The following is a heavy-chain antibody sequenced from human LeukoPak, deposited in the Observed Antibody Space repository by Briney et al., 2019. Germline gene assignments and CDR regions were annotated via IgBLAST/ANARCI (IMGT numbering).Heavy chain of an antibody. V-gene: IGHV3-66*01. CDR3: AKDLGSGSI. D-gene: IGHD3-10*01. CDR1: GXTVXXXX. CDR2: IXXGGXT. J-gene: IGHJ3*02. Sequence: TGGPLRLSCAASGXTVXXXXXXXXXXAPXXXXXWVSVIXXGGXTYSADSVKGRFTISRDNSKNTLYLQMNSLRAXDTAVYYCAKDLGSGSIWGQGTMVTVSS.